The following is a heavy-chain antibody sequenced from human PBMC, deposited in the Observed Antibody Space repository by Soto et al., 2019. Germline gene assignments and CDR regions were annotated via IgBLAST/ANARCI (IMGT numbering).Heavy chain of an antibody. V-gene: IGHV3-15*07. CDR1: GFTFSNAW. CDR2: IKSKTDGGTT. Sequence: GGSLRLSCAASGFTFSNAWMNWVRQAPGKGLEWVGRIKSKTDGGTTDYAAPVKGRFTISRDDSKNTLYLQMNSLKTEDTAVYYCTTDYTDDILTGNDYWGQGTLVTVSS. J-gene: IGHJ4*02. D-gene: IGHD3-9*01. CDR3: TTDYTDDILTGNDY.